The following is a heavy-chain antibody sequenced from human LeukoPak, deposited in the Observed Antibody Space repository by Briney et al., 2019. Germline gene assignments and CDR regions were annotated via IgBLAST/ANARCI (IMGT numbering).Heavy chain of an antibody. CDR2: IYYTGNT. CDR3: ARGGDGSGHYYFPLTT. J-gene: IGHJ4*02. D-gene: IGHD3-22*01. Sequence: PSETLSLTCTVSGGSISSGDYYWSWIRQPPGKGLEWIGYIYYTGNTNYNPSLKSRVTISVDTSENQFSLKLNSVTAADTAVYYCARGGDGSGHYYFPLTTWGQGTLVTVSS. V-gene: IGHV4-61*08. CDR1: GGSISSGDYY.